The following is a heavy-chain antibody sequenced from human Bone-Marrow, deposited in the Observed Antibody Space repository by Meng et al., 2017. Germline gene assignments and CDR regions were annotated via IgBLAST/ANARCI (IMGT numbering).Heavy chain of an antibody. CDR2: ISSSSSYI. CDR1: GFTFSSYS. D-gene: IGHD5-18*01. V-gene: IGHV3-21*01. J-gene: IGHJ4*02. CDR3: AREGTAMVI. Sequence: GESLKISCADSGFTFSSYSMNWVRQAPGKGLEWVSSISSSSSYIYYADSVKGRFTISRDNAKNSLYLQMNSLRAEDTAVYYCAREGTAMVIGGQGTLVTVSS.